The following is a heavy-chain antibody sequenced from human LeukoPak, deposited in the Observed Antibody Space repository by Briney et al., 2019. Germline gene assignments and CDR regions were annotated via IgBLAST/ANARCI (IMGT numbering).Heavy chain of an antibody. Sequence: ASVKVSCKVSGYTLTELSMHWVRQAPGKGLEWMGGFDPEDGETIYAQKFQGRVTMTEDTSTDTAYMELSSLRSVDTAVYYCATFSGVVTPTFDYWGQGTLVTVSS. CDR2: FDPEDGET. CDR3: ATFSGVVTPTFDY. J-gene: IGHJ4*02. D-gene: IGHD3-3*01. V-gene: IGHV1-24*01. CDR1: GYTLTELS.